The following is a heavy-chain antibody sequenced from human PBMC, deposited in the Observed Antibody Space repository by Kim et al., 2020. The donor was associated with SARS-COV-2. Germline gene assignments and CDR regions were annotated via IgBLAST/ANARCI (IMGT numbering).Heavy chain of an antibody. V-gene: IGHV3-48*02. CDR2: I. Sequence: IYYADSVKGRFTISRDYAKNSLDLQMNSLRDEDAAVYYCARDWNFGIDVWGQGTLVTVSS. CDR3: ARDWNFGIDV. D-gene: IGHD1-7*01. J-gene: IGHJ4*02.